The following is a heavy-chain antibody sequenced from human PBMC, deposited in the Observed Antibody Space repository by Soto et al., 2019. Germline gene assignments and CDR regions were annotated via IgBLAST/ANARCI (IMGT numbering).Heavy chain of an antibody. D-gene: IGHD5-18*01. CDR2: IYYSGST. CDR1: GGSISSGGYY. Sequence: SSETLSLTCTVSGGSISSGGYYWSWIRQHPGKGLEWIGYIYYSGSTYYNPSLKSRVTISVDTSKNQFSLKLSSVTAADTAVYYCARVIVGYSYGQYYFDYWGQGTLVTVSS. V-gene: IGHV4-31*03. J-gene: IGHJ4*02. CDR3: ARVIVGYSYGQYYFDY.